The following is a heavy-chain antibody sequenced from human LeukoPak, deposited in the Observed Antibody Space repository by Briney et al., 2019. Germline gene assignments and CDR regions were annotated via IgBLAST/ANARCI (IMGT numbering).Heavy chain of an antibody. Sequence: PGGSLRLSCAASGFSPSNYWMHWVRQAPGKGLMWVSQISPDGSQTFYADSVKGRFTISRDNAKNTLFLQMDSLRAEDTALYYCVRSLRSADFWGQGTLVTVSS. CDR2: ISPDGSQT. V-gene: IGHV3-74*01. CDR3: VRSLRSADF. CDR1: GFSPSNYW. J-gene: IGHJ4*02.